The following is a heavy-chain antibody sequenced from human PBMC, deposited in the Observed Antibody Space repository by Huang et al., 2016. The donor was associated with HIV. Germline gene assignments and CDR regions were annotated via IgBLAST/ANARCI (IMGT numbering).Heavy chain of an antibody. J-gene: IGHJ3*02. Sequence: EVQLVESGGGSVQPGGSLRLSCAASGFTFSSYWMSWVRQAPGKGLEWVANIKQDGSEKDYVNSVRGQFTISRDNAKNSLYLQMNSLRAEDTAMYYCASNGYSSSWGDPFDIWGQGTMVTVSS. CDR1: GFTFSSYW. D-gene: IGHD6-13*01. V-gene: IGHV3-7*01. CDR2: IKQDGSEK. CDR3: ASNGYSSSWGDPFDI.